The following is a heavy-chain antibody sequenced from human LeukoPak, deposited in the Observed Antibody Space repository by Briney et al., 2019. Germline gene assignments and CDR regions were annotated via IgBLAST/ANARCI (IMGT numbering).Heavy chain of an antibody. V-gene: IGHV4-39*01. Sequence: PSETLSLTCTVSGGSISSSSYHWGWIRQPPGKGLEWIGTIYYSETTSYNPSLKSRVTISVDTSKNEFSLKLSSVTAADTAVYYCGRVSMVRGVIVGLDAWFDPWGQGTLVTVSS. J-gene: IGHJ5*02. D-gene: IGHD3-10*01. CDR3: GRVSMVRGVIVGLDAWFDP. CDR1: GGSISSSSYH. CDR2: IYYSETT.